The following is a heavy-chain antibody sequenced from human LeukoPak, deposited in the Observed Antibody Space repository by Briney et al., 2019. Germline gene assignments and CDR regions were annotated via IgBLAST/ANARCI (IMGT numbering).Heavy chain of an antibody. CDR3: AREGSSSWFYFDY. CDR2: INTDGSST. CDR1: GFTFSSYA. D-gene: IGHD6-13*01. V-gene: IGHV3-74*01. J-gene: IGHJ4*02. Sequence: GGSLRLSCAASGFTFSSYAMSWVRQAPGKGLVWVSRINTDGSSTSYADSVKGRFTISRDNAKNSLYLQMNSLRAEDTAVYYCAREGSSSWFYFDYWGQGTLVTVSS.